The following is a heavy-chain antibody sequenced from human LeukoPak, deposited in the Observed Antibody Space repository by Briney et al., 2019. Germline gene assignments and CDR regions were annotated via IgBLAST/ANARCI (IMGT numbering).Heavy chain of an antibody. J-gene: IGHJ4*02. D-gene: IGHD3-9*01. CDR3: ARRYYPSNLRYFDRGFDY. V-gene: IGHV4-59*11. CDR2: IYYSGSA. Sequence: PSETLSLTCTVSGGSISSHYWSWIRQPPGQGLEWIGYIYYSGSANYNPSLKSRVTISVDTSKNQFSLKLSSVTAADTAVYYCARRYYPSNLRYFDRGFDYWGQGTLVTVSS. CDR1: GGSISSHY.